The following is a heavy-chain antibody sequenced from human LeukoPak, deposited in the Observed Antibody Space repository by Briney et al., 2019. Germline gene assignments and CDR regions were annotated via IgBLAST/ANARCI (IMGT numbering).Heavy chain of an antibody. Sequence: SVKVSCKASGGTFSSYAISWVRQAPGQGLEWMGGIIPIFATANYAQKFQGRVTITTDESTSTAYMELSSLRSEDTAVYYCARPSSYYDSSGLENWGQGTLVTVSS. CDR3: ARPSSYYDSSGLEN. V-gene: IGHV1-69*05. D-gene: IGHD3-22*01. J-gene: IGHJ4*02. CDR1: GGTFSSYA. CDR2: IIPIFATA.